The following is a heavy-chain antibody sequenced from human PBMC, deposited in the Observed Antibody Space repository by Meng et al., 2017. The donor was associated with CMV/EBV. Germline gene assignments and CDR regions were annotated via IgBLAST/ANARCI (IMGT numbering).Heavy chain of an antibody. CDR3: ARDALTVTACPDD. J-gene: IGHJ4*02. D-gene: IGHD4-17*01. CDR2: INPNSGGT. CDR1: GYTFTGYY. Sequence: QVQLVQPGAEVKKPXXSVKVXCKASGYTFTGYYMHWVRQAPGQGLEWMGWINPNSGGTNYAQKFQGRVTMTRDTSISTAYMELSRLRSDDTAVYYCARDALTVTACPDDWGQGTLVTVSS. V-gene: IGHV1-2*02.